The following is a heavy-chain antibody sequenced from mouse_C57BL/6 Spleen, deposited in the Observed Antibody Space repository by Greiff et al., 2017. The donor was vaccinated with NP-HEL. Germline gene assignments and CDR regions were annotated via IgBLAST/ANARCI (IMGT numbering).Heavy chain of an antibody. CDR2: IDPSDSET. Sequence: QVQLQQPGAELVRPGSSVKLSCKASGYTFTSYWMHWVKQRPIQGLEWIGNIDPSDSETHYNQKFTDKATLTVDKSSSTAYMQLSSLTSEDSAVYYFATSPLYSNYGAMDYWGQGTSVTVSS. CDR1: GYTFTSYW. CDR3: ATSPLYSNYGAMDY. J-gene: IGHJ4*01. D-gene: IGHD2-5*01. V-gene: IGHV1-52*01.